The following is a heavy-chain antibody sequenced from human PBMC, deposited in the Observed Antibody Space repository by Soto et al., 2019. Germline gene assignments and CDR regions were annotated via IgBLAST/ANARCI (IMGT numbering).Heavy chain of an antibody. Sequence: QVQLQESGPGLVKPSQTLSLTCTVSGGSISSGGSYWSWIRQLPGKGLEWIGFIYSNGNSYYNPSLKSRVNISLDTSKNKFSLKISSVTVADTAVYYCARDGRTSGYYLDFWGQGTLVTVSP. J-gene: IGHJ4*02. D-gene: IGHD3-22*01. CDR1: GGSISSGGSY. CDR2: IYSNGNS. CDR3: ARDGRTSGYYLDF. V-gene: IGHV4-31*03.